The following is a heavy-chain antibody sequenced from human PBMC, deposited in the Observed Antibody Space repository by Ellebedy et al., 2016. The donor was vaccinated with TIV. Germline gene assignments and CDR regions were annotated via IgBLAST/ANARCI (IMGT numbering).Heavy chain of an antibody. CDR1: GGSISSYY. CDR3: ARRRRTYSSSRGGDTGDY. D-gene: IGHD6-13*01. V-gene: IGHV4-34*01. CDR2: IHHSGST. Sequence: MPSETLSLTCTVSGGSISSYYWSWTRQPPGKGLEWTGEIHHSGSTNYNPSLQSRGTISVDTSKNQFSLKLSSVTAADTAVYYCARRRRTYSSSRGGDTGDYWGQGTLVTVSS. J-gene: IGHJ4*02.